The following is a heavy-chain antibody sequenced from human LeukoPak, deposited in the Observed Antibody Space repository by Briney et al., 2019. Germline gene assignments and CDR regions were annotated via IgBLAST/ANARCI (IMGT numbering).Heavy chain of an antibody. Sequence: PGGSLRLSCAASGFTFSSYWMSWVRQAPGKGLEWVANTKQDGSEKYYVDSVKGRFTISRDNAKNSLYLQMNSLRAEDTAVYYCARDFVVGPQKWSWFDPWGQGTLVTVSS. CDR2: TKQDGSEK. D-gene: IGHD2-15*01. V-gene: IGHV3-7*01. J-gene: IGHJ5*02. CDR3: ARDFVVGPQKWSWFDP. CDR1: GFTFSSYW.